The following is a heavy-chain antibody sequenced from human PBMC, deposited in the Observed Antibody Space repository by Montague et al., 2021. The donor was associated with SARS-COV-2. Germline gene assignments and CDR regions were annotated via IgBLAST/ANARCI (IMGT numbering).Heavy chain of an antibody. CDR1: GGSISGYY. CDR3: ARNSDFSSWHEAEDYFDY. V-gene: IGHV4-4*07. CDR2: IYNSGST. Sequence: SETLSLTCTVSGGSISGYYYSWFRQPAGKGLEWIGRIYNSGSTSXNPSLKSRVTMSVDTSKNQFSLSLNSVTAADTAVYFCARNSDFSSWHEAEDYFDYWGQGILVAVSS. D-gene: IGHD6-13*01. J-gene: IGHJ4*02.